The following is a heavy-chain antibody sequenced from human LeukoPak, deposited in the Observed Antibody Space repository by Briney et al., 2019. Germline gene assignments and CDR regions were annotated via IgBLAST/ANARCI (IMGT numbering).Heavy chain of an antibody. CDR2: ISAYNGNT. Sequence: GASVKVSCKASGYTFTSYGISWVRQAPGQGLEWMGWISAYNGNTNYAQKLQGRVTMTTDTSTSTAYMELRSLRSDDTAVYYCARDGEVGTPGGARITIFGVVISGAFDIWGQGTMVTVSS. D-gene: IGHD3-3*01. CDR3: ARDGEVGTPGGARITIFGVVISGAFDI. J-gene: IGHJ3*02. CDR1: GYTFTSYG. V-gene: IGHV1-18*01.